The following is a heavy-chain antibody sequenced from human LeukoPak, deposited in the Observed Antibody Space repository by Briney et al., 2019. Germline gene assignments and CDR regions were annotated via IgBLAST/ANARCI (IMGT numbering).Heavy chain of an antibody. V-gene: IGHV4-34*01. J-gene: IGHJ3*02. CDR1: GGSFSGYY. CDR2: INHSGST. D-gene: IGHD2-21*02. CDR3: ARGPGIVVVTATTRSAFDI. Sequence: PSETLSLTCAVYGGSFSGYYWSWIRQPPGKGLEWNGEINHSGSTNYNPSLKSRVTISVDTSKNQFSLKLSSVTAADTAVYYCARGPGIVVVTATTRSAFDIWGQGTMVTVSS.